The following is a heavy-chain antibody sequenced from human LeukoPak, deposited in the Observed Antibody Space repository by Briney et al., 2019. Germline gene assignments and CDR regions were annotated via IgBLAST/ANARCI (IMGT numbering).Heavy chain of an antibody. J-gene: IGHJ4*02. CDR3: ARDPYCSGGSCYPTSFDY. CDR2: IYYSGST. CDR1: GGSISSSSYY. V-gene: IGHV4-39*07. D-gene: IGHD2-15*01. Sequence: SETLSLTCTVSGGSISSSSYYWGWIRQPPGKGLKWIGSIYYSGSTYYNPSLKSRVTISVDTSKNQFSLKLSSVTAADTAVYYCARDPYCSGGSCYPTSFDYWGQGTLVTVSS.